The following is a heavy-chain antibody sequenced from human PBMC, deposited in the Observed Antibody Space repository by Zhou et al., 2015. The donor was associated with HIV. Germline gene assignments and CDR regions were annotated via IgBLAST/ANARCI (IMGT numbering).Heavy chain of an antibody. CDR2: IIPIFGTA. CDR1: GGTFSSYA. J-gene: IGHJ6*02. Sequence: QVQLVQSGAEVKKPGSSVKVSCKASGGTFSSYAISWVRQAPGQGLEWMGGIIPIFGTANYAQKFQGRVTITADESTSTAYMELSSLRSEDTAVYYCARDRAVVTLNRGRDHYYSGMDVWGQGTTVTVSS. D-gene: IGHD4-23*01. CDR3: ARDRAVVTLNRGRDHYYSGMDV. V-gene: IGHV1-69*01.